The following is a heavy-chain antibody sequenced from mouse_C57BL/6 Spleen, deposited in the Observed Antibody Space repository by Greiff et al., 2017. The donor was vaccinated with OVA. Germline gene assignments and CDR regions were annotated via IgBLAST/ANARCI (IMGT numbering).Heavy chain of an antibody. CDR2: IDPSDSYT. CDR1: GYTFTSYW. V-gene: IGHV1-50*01. Sequence: QVQLQQPGAELVKPGASVKLSCKASGYTFTSYWMQWVKQRPGQGLEWIGEIDPSDSYTNYNQKFKGKATLTVDTSSSTAYMQLSSLTSEDSAVYYCARGRDYYLDYWGQGTTLTVSS. J-gene: IGHJ2*01. D-gene: IGHD3-3*01. CDR3: ARGRDYYLDY.